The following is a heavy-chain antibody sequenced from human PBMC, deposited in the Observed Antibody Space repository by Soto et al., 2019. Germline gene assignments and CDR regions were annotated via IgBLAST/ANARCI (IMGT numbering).Heavy chain of an antibody. V-gene: IGHV3-30-3*01. CDR3: ARGTNMIRGVTSYLGFMGV. D-gene: IGHD3-10*01. CDR2: ITYDESIT. CDR1: GFTFSDYY. J-gene: IGHJ6*02. Sequence: PGGSLRLSCAASGFTFSDYYIHWIRRAPGKGLEWVAVITYDESITYYADSVKGRFTISRDNSKDTLYLQMNSLRAEDTAVFYCARGTNMIRGVTSYLGFMGVWGRGTTVTVSS.